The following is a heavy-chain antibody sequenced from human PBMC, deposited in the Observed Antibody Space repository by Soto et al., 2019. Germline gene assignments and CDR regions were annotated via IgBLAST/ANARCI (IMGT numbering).Heavy chain of an antibody. CDR3: AKNQGVELVPLATVDWFDP. V-gene: IGHV3-23*01. D-gene: IGHD1-26*01. Sequence: EVQLLESGGGLVQPGGSLRLACAASGFSFNSYAMVWVRQAPGKGLEWVSVISARGGSSYFADSVKGRFTISRDNSKSTVYLELNNLSAEDTAVYHCAKNQGVELVPLATVDWFDPWGQGSVVTVSS. CDR2: ISARGGSS. CDR1: GFSFNSYA. J-gene: IGHJ5*02.